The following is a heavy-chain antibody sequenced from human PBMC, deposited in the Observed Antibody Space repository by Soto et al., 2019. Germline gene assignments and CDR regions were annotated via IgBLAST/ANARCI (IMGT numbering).Heavy chain of an antibody. CDR3: ARKSYTSTWYVPWFDP. V-gene: IGHV4-59*01. CDR1: GGSIKNYY. CDR2: IYYTGTT. D-gene: IGHD2-2*01. Sequence: SETLSLTCTVSGGSIKNYYWNWIRQSPGKGLEWMAYIYYTGTTSYYPSLKNRVTISVDTSKNQFSLKLSSVTAADTAVYYCARKSYTSTWYVPWFDPWGQGTMVTVSS. J-gene: IGHJ5*02.